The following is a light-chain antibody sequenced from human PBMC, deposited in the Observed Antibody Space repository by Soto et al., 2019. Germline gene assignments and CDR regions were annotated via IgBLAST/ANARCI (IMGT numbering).Light chain of an antibody. V-gene: IGLV2-14*03. J-gene: IGLJ3*02. CDR1: SSDVGGYNY. CDR2: DVS. CDR3: SSYTATWTVV. Sequence: QSALTQPASVAGSPGQSITIACTGTSSDVGGYNYVSWYQLHPGKAPRLVIYDVSIRPPAVSDRFSGSTSGNTASLTISGLQAEDEADYYCSSYTATWTVVFGGGTKLTVL.